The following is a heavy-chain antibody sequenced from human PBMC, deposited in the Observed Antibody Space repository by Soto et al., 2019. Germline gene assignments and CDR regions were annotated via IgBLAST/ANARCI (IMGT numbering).Heavy chain of an antibody. Sequence: QVHLVQSGAELKKPAASVKISCKASGYTFSHYYMHWVRHAPGQGLEWMGWINPNSGDTNYAQKLQGRVSSTRDTSINTGYMALSRLTSDDTAVYYCARSVALGGGFDYWGQGTLVTVSS. D-gene: IGHD2-21*01. CDR2: INPNSGDT. CDR3: ARSVALGGGFDY. J-gene: IGHJ4*02. V-gene: IGHV1-2*02. CDR1: GYTFSHYY.